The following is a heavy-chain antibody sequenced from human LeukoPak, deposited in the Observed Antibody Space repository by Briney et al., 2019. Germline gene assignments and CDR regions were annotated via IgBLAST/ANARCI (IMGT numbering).Heavy chain of an antibody. V-gene: IGHV4-4*07. Sequence: PSETLSLTCTVSGDSISRYYWSWIRQPAGKGLEWIGRIYTSGSTNYNPSLKSRVTMSVDTSKNQFSLKLSSVTAADTAVYYCAAYLGYSSSWYYFDYWGQGTLVTVSS. CDR3: AAYLGYSSSWYYFDY. D-gene: IGHD6-13*01. J-gene: IGHJ4*02. CDR2: IYTSGST. CDR1: GDSISRYY.